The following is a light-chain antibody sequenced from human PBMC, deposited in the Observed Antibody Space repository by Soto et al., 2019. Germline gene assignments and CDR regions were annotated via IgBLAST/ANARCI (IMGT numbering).Light chain of an antibody. CDR3: QQYDNWLT. Sequence: EVVMTQSPASLSVSPGERATLSCRASQSVSSKLAWYQHNPGQAPRLLIYGASTRAIGIPARFSGSGSGTEFTLTISSLQSEDFAVYYCQQYDNWLTFGGGTRWISN. CDR1: QSVSSK. J-gene: IGKJ4*01. V-gene: IGKV3-15*01. CDR2: GAS.